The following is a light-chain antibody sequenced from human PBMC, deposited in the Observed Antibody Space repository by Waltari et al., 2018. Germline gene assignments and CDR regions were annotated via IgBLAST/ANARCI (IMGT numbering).Light chain of an antibody. Sequence: DIVMTKSPDSLALSLGERATINCKSSRSVLYSSNNNNYLAWYQQKPRQPPKLLISWASTRESGVPDRFSGSGSGTDFTLTISSLQAEDVAVYYCHQYYDTPQTFGQGTKVEIK. J-gene: IGKJ1*01. CDR1: RSVLYSSNNNNY. CDR2: WAS. CDR3: HQYYDTPQT. V-gene: IGKV4-1*01.